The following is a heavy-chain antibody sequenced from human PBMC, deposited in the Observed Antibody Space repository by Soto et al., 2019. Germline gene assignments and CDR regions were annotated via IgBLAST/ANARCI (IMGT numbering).Heavy chain of an antibody. CDR2: INHSGST. D-gene: IGHD6-13*01. CDR3: ARGLGSSSWFLTSYYYYYGMDV. CDR1: GGSFSGYY. V-gene: IGHV4-34*01. J-gene: IGHJ6*02. Sequence: ETLSLTCAVYGGSFSGYYWSWIRQPPGKGLEWIGEINHSGSTNYNPSLKSRVTISVDTSKNQFSLKLSSVTAADTAVYYCARGLGSSSWFLTSYYYYYGMDVWGQGTTVTVSS.